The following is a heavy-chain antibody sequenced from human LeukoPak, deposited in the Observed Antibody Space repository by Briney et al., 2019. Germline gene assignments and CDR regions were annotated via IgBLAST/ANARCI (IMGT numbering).Heavy chain of an antibody. D-gene: IGHD2-8*01. V-gene: IGHV3-30*03. J-gene: IGHJ4*02. CDR1: GFTLRSYT. CDR3: ARDGLYQDSDGFDSESFDY. Sequence: GGSLRLSCAASGFTLRSYTMNWVRQAPGKGLEWVALISYDGNNKYYVDSVKGRFTISRDNSKNTLYLEMNSLRVEDTAVYYCARDGLYQDSDGFDSESFDYWGQGTLVSVSS. CDR2: ISYDGNNK.